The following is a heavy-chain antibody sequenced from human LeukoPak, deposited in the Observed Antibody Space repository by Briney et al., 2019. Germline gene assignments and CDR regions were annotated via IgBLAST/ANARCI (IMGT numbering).Heavy chain of an antibody. D-gene: IGHD6-19*01. Sequence: GASVKVSCKVSGYTLTELSMHWVRQAPGKGLEWMGGFDPEDGETIYTQKFQGRVTMTEDTSTDTAYMELSSLRSEDTAVYYCATWGGIAVAGISWFDPWGQGTLVTVSS. V-gene: IGHV1-24*01. CDR2: FDPEDGET. J-gene: IGHJ5*02. CDR1: GYTLTELS. CDR3: ATWGGIAVAGISWFDP.